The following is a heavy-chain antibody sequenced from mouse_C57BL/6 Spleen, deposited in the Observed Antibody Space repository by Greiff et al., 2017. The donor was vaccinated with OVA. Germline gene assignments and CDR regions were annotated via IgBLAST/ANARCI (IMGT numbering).Heavy chain of an antibody. D-gene: IGHD2-2*01. CDR3: ASPYGYDETWFAY. J-gene: IGHJ3*01. CDR1: GYTFTSYT. Sequence: QVQLQQSGAELARPGASVKMSCKASGYTFTSYTMHWVKQRPGQGLEWIGYINPSSGYTKYNQKFKDKATLTADKSSSTAYMQLSRLTSEDSAVYYCASPYGYDETWFAYWGQGTLVTVSA. V-gene: IGHV1-4*01. CDR2: INPSSGYT.